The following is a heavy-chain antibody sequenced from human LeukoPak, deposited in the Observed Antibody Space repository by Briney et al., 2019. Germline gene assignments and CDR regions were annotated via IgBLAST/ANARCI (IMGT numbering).Heavy chain of an antibody. J-gene: IGHJ4*02. D-gene: IGHD3-3*01. CDR2: ISSGGTI. V-gene: IGHV3-48*01. CDR3: ARELSSYGFWL. Sequence: PGGSLRLSCAASGFTFSRYNMNWVRQAPGKGLEWVSYISSGGTIYYADSVKGRFAISRDNAKNSLYLQMNSLRAEDTAVYYCARELSSYGFWLWGQRTLVTASS. CDR1: GFTFSRYN.